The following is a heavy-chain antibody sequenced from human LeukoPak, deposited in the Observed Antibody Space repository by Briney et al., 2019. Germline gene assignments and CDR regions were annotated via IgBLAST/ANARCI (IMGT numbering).Heavy chain of an antibody. Sequence: GRSQRLSCAASEFTFSNYAVHWVRQAPDKGLQWVAVISYDGNTIYYADSVKGRFTISRDTSKNTLYLQMNSLRTEDTAVYYCARSGGLQKFDYWGQGTLVTVSS. CDR3: ARSGGLQKFDY. V-gene: IGHV3-30-3*01. J-gene: IGHJ4*02. CDR1: EFTFSNYA. D-gene: IGHD4-11*01. CDR2: ISYDGNTI.